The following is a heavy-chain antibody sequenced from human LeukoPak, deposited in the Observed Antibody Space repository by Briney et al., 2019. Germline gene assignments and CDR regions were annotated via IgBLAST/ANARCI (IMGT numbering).Heavy chain of an antibody. J-gene: IGHJ5*02. CDR3: VRSDWFDN. V-gene: IGHV3-74*03. Sequence: PGGSRRLSCSASGFIFSNYGMHWVSQAPGKGLVWVSRVNSDGRITKYADSVKGRFTISRDNAKNTLYLQMNSLRAEDTAMYYCVRSDWFDNWGQGTLVTVSS. CDR1: GFIFSNYG. CDR2: VNSDGRIT.